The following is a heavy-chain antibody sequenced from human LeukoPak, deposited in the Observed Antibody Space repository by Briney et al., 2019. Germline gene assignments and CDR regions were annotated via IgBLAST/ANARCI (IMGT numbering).Heavy chain of an antibody. J-gene: IGHJ5*01. CDR2: ISSSGSTI. Sequence: PGGSLRLSCAASGFTFSNAWMSWVRQAPGKGLEWVSYISSSGSTIYYADSVKGRFTISRDNAKNSLYLQMNSLRAEDTAVYYCASATSGWFDYWGQGTLVTVSS. CDR3: ASATSGWFDY. V-gene: IGHV3-11*01. CDR1: GFTFSNAW. D-gene: IGHD6-19*01.